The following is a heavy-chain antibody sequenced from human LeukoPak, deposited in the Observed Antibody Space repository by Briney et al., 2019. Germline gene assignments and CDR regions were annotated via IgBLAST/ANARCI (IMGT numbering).Heavy chain of an antibody. CDR2: INPSGGST. CDR3: ARDLPYYDSSGSLDY. D-gene: IGHD3-22*01. CDR1: GYTFTSYY. J-gene: IGHJ4*02. V-gene: IGHV1-46*01. Sequence: ASVKVSCKASGYTFTSYYMHWVRQAPGQGLEWMGIINPSGGSTSYAQKFQGRVTMTRDTSTSTVYMELSSLRSEDTAVYYCARDLPYYDSSGSLDYWGQGTLVTVYS.